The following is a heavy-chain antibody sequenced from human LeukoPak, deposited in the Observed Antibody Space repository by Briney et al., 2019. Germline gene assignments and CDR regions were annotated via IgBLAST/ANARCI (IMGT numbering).Heavy chain of an antibody. V-gene: IGHV1-2*02. D-gene: IGHD6-13*01. J-gene: IGHJ4*02. CDR3: ATDLTGIAAAGSRFSDY. CDR2: INPSSGGT. Sequence: GASVKVSCKASGYTFTGYYMHWVRQAPGQGLEWMGWINPSSGGTNYAQKFQGRVTMTRDTSISTAYMELSRLRSDDTAVYYCATDLTGIAAAGSRFSDYWGQGTLVTVSS. CDR1: GYTFTGYY.